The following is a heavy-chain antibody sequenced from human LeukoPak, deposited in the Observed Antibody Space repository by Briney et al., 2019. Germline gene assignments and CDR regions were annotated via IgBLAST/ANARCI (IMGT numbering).Heavy chain of an antibody. CDR1: GFIFSSYS. J-gene: IGHJ3*02. V-gene: IGHV3-48*04. D-gene: IGHD2-21*02. CDR2: ISSSSSTI. Sequence: GGSLRLSCSASGFIFSSYSTNWVRQAPGKGLEWVSYISSSSSTIYYADSVKGRFTISRDNAKNSLYLQMNSLRAEDTAVYYCARGLVVTAILAFDIWGQGTMVTVSS. CDR3: ARGLVVTAILAFDI.